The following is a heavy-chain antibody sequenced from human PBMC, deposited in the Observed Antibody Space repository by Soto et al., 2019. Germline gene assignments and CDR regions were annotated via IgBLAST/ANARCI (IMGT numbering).Heavy chain of an antibody. J-gene: IGHJ4*02. CDR2: ISSSSSYI. V-gene: IGHV3-21*01. CDR1: GFTFSSYS. Sequence: EVQLVESGGGLVKPGGSLRLSCAASGFTFSSYSMNWVRQAPGKGLEWVSSISSSSSYIYYADSVKGRFTISRDNAKNSMYLQMNSLRAEDTAVYYCARDHSGWSQYFDYGGQGTLVTVSS. D-gene: IGHD6-19*01. CDR3: ARDHSGWSQYFDY.